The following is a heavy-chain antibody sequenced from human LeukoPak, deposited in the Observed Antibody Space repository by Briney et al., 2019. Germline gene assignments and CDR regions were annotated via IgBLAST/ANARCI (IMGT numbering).Heavy chain of an antibody. J-gene: IGHJ4*02. Sequence: GGSLRLSCAASGFTISRSSMHWVRQAPGKGLEFVSAISRSGGNTYYANSVKGRFTISRDTSKNALYLQVGSLRVEDMAVYYCARVGDRSGNGYSHWGQGTLVTVSS. CDR1: GFTISRSS. D-gene: IGHD2-2*03. CDR2: ISRSGGNT. V-gene: IGHV3-64*01. CDR3: ARVGDRSGNGYSH.